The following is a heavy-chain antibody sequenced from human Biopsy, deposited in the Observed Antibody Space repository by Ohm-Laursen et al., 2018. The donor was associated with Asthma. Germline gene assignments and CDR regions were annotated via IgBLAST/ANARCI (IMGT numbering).Heavy chain of an antibody. CDR3: GRERSYMVDY. D-gene: IGHD3-10*01. V-gene: IGHV3-33*01. Sequence: SLRLSCSASGFTLGSYGLHWVRQAPGKGLEWVADIWFDGSNKHYADSVKGRFTISRDNSKNTLYLQMNSLRAEDTALYYCGRERSYMVDYWGQGTLVIVSA. CDR2: IWFDGSNK. J-gene: IGHJ4*02. CDR1: GFTLGSYG.